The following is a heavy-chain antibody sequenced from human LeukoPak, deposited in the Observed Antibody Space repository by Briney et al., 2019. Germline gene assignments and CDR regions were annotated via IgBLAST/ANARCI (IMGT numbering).Heavy chain of an antibody. CDR1: GGSISSYY. CDR2: IYYSGST. D-gene: IGHD6-13*01. J-gene: IGHJ3*02. Sequence: SETLSLTCTVSGGSISSYYWSWIRQPPGKGLEWGVYIYYSGSTNSNPSLKSRVTISVDTSKNQFSLKLSSVTAADTAVYYCARALYSSSWLYAFDIWGQGTMVTVSS. V-gene: IGHV4-59*01. CDR3: ARALYSSSWLYAFDI.